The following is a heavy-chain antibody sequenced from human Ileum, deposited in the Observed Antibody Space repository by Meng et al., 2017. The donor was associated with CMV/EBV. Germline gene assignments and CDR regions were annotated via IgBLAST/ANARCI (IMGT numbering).Heavy chain of an antibody. CDR3: ARGGIFRGLDY. CDR2: IYYNGNA. D-gene: IGHD3-10*01. Sequence: QWHLQESGPGLVHPLQTLSLPCSVSGDSIDSGDYSWNWVRQPPGKGLEWIGYIYYNGNAYYNPSLKSQVTISVDTSKNQFSLRLKSVTAADSAVYFCARGGIFRGLDYWGQGTLVTVSS. V-gene: IGHV4-30-4*08. J-gene: IGHJ4*02. CDR1: GDSIDSGDYS.